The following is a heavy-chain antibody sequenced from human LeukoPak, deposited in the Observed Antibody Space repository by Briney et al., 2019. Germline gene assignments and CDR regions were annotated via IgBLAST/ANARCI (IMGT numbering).Heavy chain of an antibody. CDR1: GFTFSSYA. D-gene: IGHD3-10*01. V-gene: IGHV3-23*01. CDR3: ARGYLEGFGELSCFDY. Sequence: PGGSLRLSCAASGFTFSSYAMSWVRQAPGKGLEWVSAISGSGGSTYYADSVKGRFTISRDNSKNTLYLQMNSLRAEDTAVYYCARGYLEGFGELSCFDYWGQGTLVTVSS. CDR2: ISGSGGST. J-gene: IGHJ4*02.